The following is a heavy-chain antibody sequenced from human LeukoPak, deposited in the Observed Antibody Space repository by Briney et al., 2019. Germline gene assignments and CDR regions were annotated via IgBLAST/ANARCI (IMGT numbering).Heavy chain of an antibody. CDR1: GFTFSNYG. V-gene: IGHV3-30*02. D-gene: IGHD4-17*01. Sequence: GGSLRLSCAASGFTFSNYGMHWVRQAPGKGLEWVAFMRSDGSDKYYVDSVKGRFTISRDNAKNTLYLQMNSLRAEDTAVYYCAREDYAYGDPDAFDIWGQGTMVTVSS. J-gene: IGHJ3*02. CDR2: MRSDGSDK. CDR3: AREDYAYGDPDAFDI.